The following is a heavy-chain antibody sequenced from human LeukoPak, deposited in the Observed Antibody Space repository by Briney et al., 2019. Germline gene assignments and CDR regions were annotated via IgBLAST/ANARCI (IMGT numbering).Heavy chain of an antibody. V-gene: IGHV4-30-4*01. CDR1: GGSISSGDYY. Sequence: SETLSLTCTVSGGSISSGDYYWSWIRQPPGKGLEWIGYIYYSGSTYYNPSLKSRVTISVDTSKNQFSLKLSSVTAADTAVYYCARDHGDCSGGSCPSWFDPWGQGTLVTVSS. CDR2: IYYSGST. D-gene: IGHD2-15*01. CDR3: ARDHGDCSGGSCPSWFDP. J-gene: IGHJ5*02.